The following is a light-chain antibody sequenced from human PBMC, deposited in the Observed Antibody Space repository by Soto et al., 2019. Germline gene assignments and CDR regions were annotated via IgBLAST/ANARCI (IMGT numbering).Light chain of an antibody. CDR2: GAS. CDR1: QSVSSN. V-gene: IGKV3-15*01. Sequence: EIVMTQSPATLSVSPGERATLSCRASQSVSSNLAWYQQKPGPAPRLLIYGASTRATGIPARFSGSGSGTEFTLTISSLQPDDFATYYCQQYSTYTPRTFGQGTKVDI. J-gene: IGKJ1*01. CDR3: QQYSTYTPRT.